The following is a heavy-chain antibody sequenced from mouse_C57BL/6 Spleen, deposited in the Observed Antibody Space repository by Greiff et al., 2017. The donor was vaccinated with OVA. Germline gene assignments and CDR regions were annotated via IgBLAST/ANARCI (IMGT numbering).Heavy chain of an antibody. V-gene: IGHV5-4*01. CDR2: ISDGGSYT. Sequence: EVKLVESGGGLVKPGGSLKLSCAASGFTFSSYAMSWVRQTPEKRLEWVATISDGGSYTYFPDNVMGRFTISRDNAKNNLYLQMSHLKAEDAARYYCARDRGYGGFADWGQGTLVTVSA. CDR3: ARDRGYGGFAD. J-gene: IGHJ3*01. CDR1: GFTFSSYA. D-gene: IGHD1-1*01.